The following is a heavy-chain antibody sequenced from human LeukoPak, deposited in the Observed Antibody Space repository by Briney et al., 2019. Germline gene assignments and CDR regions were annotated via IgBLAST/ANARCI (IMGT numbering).Heavy chain of an antibody. CDR2: FYVIGST. J-gene: IGHJ5*02. CDR1: GGSISIGGYY. Sequence: SQTLSLTCTVSGGSISIGGYYWSWTRQHPGKGLESIGDFYVIGSTYYNPTLKSRVTISVDTPKNQFSLKLSSVSAAGTPAYYWARDLNTDGRGSFVPSGEGSLVTVSS. CDR3: ARDLNTDGRGSFVP. V-gene: IGHV4-31*03. D-gene: IGHD3-10*02.